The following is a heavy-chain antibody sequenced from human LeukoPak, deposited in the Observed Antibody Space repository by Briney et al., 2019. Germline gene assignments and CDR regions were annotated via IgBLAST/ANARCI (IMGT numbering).Heavy chain of an antibody. J-gene: IGHJ3*02. CDR3: AREVMMGAFDI. Sequence: GASVKVSCKASGYTFTNYGINWVRQAPGQGLEWMGWINTNTGNPTYAQGFTGRFVFSLGTSVSTAYLQISSLKAEDTAVYYCAREVMMGAFDIWGQGTMVTVSS. V-gene: IGHV7-4-1*02. CDR1: GYTFTNYG. CDR2: INTNTGNP. D-gene: IGHD3-16*01.